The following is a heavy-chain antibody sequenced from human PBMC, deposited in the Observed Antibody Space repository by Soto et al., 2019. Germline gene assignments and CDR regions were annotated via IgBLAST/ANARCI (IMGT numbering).Heavy chain of an antibody. V-gene: IGHV3-21*01. CDR3: AREDGVVGSSSTFDH. CDR2: INGRSNYV. D-gene: IGHD1-26*01. J-gene: IGHJ4*02. CDR1: GFTFSTYT. Sequence: EVQVVESGGGPVKPGGSLRLSCVFSGFTFSTYTMNWVRQAPGKGLEWVSSINGRSNYVYYADSVKGRFTISRDNAKNSLYLQMSRLRAEDTAIYYCAREDGVVGSSSTFDHWGLGTLVTVSS.